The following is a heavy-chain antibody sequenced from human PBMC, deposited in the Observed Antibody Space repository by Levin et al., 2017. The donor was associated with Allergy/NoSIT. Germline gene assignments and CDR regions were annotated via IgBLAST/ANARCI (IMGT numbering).Heavy chain of an antibody. Sequence: SQTLSLTCTVSGGSISTSYWSWIRQPPGKGLEWIGYIYYSGSTNYNPSLKSRVTISVDTSKNQFSLKLSSVTAADTAVYYCARMDAAMAKAMGYWGQGTLVTVSS. V-gene: IGHV4-59*08. D-gene: IGHD5-18*01. CDR3: ARMDAAMAKAMGY. CDR2: IYYSGST. J-gene: IGHJ4*02. CDR1: GGSISTSY.